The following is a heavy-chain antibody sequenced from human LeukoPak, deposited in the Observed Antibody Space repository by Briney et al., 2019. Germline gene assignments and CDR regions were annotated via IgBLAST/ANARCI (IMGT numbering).Heavy chain of an antibody. J-gene: IGHJ4*02. CDR2: ISSSSSTK. D-gene: IGHD6-6*01. V-gene: IGHV3-48*02. CDR1: GFTFSSYS. CDR3: AREYSSSSGKAPDY. Sequence: GGSLRLSCAASGFTFSSYSMNWVRQAPGKGLEWVSYISSSSSTKYHADSVRGRFTISRDNAKNSLYLQMNSLRDEDTAVYYCAREYSSSSGKAPDYWGQGTLVTVSS.